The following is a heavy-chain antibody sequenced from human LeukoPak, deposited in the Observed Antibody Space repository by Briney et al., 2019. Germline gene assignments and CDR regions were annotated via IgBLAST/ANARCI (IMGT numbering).Heavy chain of an antibody. Sequence: PSETLSLTCAVYGGSFSGYYWSWIRQPPGKGLEWIGEINHSGSTNYNPSLKSRVTISVGTSKNQFSLKLSSVTAADTAVYYCARDKDLRFDYWGQGTLVTVSS. V-gene: IGHV4-34*01. CDR2: INHSGST. J-gene: IGHJ4*02. CDR3: ARDKDLRFDY. CDR1: GGSFSGYY.